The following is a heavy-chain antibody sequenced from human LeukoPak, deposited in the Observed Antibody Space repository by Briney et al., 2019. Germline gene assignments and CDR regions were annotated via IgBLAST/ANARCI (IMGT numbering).Heavy chain of an antibody. CDR1: GYSISSGYY. J-gene: IGHJ4*02. V-gene: IGHV4-38-2*02. CDR3: ARGGRWDY. D-gene: IGHD1-26*01. CDR2: INHSGST. Sequence: SETLSLTCTVSGYSISSGYYWGWIRQPPGKGLEWIGEINHSGSTNYNPSLKSRVTISVDTSKNQFSLKLSSVTAADTAVYYCARGGRWDYWGQGTLVTASS.